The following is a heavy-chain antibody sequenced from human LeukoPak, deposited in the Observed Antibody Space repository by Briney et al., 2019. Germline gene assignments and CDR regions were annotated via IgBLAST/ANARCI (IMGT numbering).Heavy chain of an antibody. CDR1: GYTFTGYY. Sequence: ASVKVSCKASGYTFTGYYMHWVRQAPGQGLEWMGRINPNSGGTNYAQKFQGRVTMTRDTSISTAYMELSRLRSDDTAVYYCARDRPYCSSTSCPLYYYYMDVWGKGTTVTVSS. J-gene: IGHJ6*03. CDR2: INPNSGGT. V-gene: IGHV1-2*06. CDR3: ARDRPYCSSTSCPLYYYYMDV. D-gene: IGHD2-2*01.